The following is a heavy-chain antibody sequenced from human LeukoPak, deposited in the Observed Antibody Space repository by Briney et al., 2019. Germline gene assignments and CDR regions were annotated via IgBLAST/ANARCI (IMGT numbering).Heavy chain of an antibody. CDR2: FDPEDGET. CDR1: GYTFTGYY. Sequence: ASVKVSCKASGYTFTGYYMHWVRQAPGKGLEWMGGFDPEDGETIYAQKFQGRVTMTEDTSTDTAYMELSSLRSEDTAVYYCATRGDSPFDYWGQGTLVTVSS. D-gene: IGHD2-21*02. V-gene: IGHV1-24*01. CDR3: ATRGDSPFDY. J-gene: IGHJ4*02.